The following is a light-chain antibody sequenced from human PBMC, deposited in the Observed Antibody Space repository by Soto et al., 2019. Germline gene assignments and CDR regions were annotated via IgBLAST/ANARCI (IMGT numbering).Light chain of an antibody. CDR3: SSYAGNNIHYV. Sequence: QSVLTQPPSASGSAGQSVTISCTGTSTDVGGYNYVSWYQQHPGKAPKLMIYEVSKRPLGVPDRFSGSKSGNTASLTVSGLQAEDEADYYCSSYAGNNIHYVFGTGTKLTVL. CDR1: STDVGGYNY. V-gene: IGLV2-8*01. CDR2: EVS. J-gene: IGLJ1*01.